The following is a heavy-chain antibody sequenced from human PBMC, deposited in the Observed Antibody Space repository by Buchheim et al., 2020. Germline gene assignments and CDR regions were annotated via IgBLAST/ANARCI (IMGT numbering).Heavy chain of an antibody. CDR2: ISHDGSDK. CDR1: GFTFNSYG. CDR3: AKAGGIDY. V-gene: IGHV3-30*18. J-gene: IGHJ4*02. Sequence: QVQPVESGGGVVQPGRSLRLSCAASGFTFNSYGMHWVRQAPDKGLEWVALISHDGSDKYYADSVKGRFTISRDNSENKLYLQMNSLRADDTAVYYCAKAGGIDYWGQGTL.